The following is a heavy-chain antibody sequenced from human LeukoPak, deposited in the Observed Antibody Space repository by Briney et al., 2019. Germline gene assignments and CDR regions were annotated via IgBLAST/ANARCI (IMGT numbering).Heavy chain of an antibody. CDR1: GFTFSDYY. D-gene: IGHD6-25*01. CDR2: ISSSGTTI. CDR3: ARSIAAADGGVYYYMDV. V-gene: IGHV3-11*01. J-gene: IGHJ6*03. Sequence: GGSLRLSCIASGFTFSDYYMSWIRQAPGKGLEWISYISSSGTTIYYTDSVKGRLTISRDNAKNSLYLQMNSLRAEDTAVYFCARSIAAADGGVYYYMDVWGKGTTVTISS.